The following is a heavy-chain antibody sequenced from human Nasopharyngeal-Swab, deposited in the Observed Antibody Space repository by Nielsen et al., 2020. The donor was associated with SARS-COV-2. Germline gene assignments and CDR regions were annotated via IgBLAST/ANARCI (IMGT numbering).Heavy chain of an antibody. D-gene: IGHD3-3*01. CDR3: ARADEKTIFGVVTPDY. CDR2: ISSSSSYI. Sequence: GVLKISCAASGFPFSSYSMNWVRQAPGKGLEWVSSISSSSSYIYYADSVKGRFTISRDNAKNSLYLQMNSLRAEDTAVYYCARADEKTIFGVVTPDYWGQGTLVTVSS. J-gene: IGHJ4*02. V-gene: IGHV3-21*01. CDR1: GFPFSSYS.